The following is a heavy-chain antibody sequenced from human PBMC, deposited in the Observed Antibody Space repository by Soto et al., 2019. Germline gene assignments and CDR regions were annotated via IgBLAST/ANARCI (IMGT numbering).Heavy chain of an antibody. V-gene: IGHV4-39*01. Sequence: SETLSLTCTVSGGAISSSSYYWGWIRHPPGEGLEWIGSIYYSGSTYYNPSLKSRVTISVDTSTNQILLTLSSVTAADTAVYYCARVWWDRASSDMDAWGQGTTVTVSS. J-gene: IGHJ6*02. D-gene: IGHD1-26*01. CDR2: IYYSGST. CDR1: GGAISSSSYY. CDR3: ARVWWDRASSDMDA.